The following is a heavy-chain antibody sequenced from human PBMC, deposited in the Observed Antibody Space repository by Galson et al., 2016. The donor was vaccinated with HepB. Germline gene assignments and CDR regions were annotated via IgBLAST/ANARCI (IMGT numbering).Heavy chain of an antibody. V-gene: IGHV4-38-2*02. CDR3: GRDYGSRHIDY. CDR2: TSQGGST. Sequence: SETLSLTCSVSGYSTSEGYYWGWIRQSPGKGLEWIGSTSQGGSTHYRSSLKSRVTLSLDTSQNQFSLRLTSVTAADTAVYYCGRDYGSRHIDYWGRGIHVTVSS. CDR1: GYSTSEGYY. D-gene: IGHD6-13*01. J-gene: IGHJ4*02.